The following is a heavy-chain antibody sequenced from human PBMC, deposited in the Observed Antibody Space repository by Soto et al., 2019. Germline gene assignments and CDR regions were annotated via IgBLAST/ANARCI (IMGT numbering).Heavy chain of an antibody. CDR2: ISGSGGST. CDR3: VNVGGYDYYYYGMDV. CDR1: GFTLSSYA. V-gene: IGHV3-23*01. J-gene: IGHJ6*02. D-gene: IGHD5-12*01. Sequence: PGGSLRLSCAASGFTLSSYAMSWVRQAPGKGLEWVAAISGSGGSTYYADSGKGRFTISRDNSKNTPYLQMNSLRAEDTAVYYCVNVGGYDYYYYGMDVSGPATTVTVSS.